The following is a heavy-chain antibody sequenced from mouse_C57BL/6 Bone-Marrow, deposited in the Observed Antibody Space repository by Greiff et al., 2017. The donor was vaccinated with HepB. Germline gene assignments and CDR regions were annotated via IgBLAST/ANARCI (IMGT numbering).Heavy chain of an antibody. V-gene: IGHV1-77*01. Sequence: VKLVESGAELVKPGASVKISCKASGYTFTDYYINWVKQRPGQGLEWIGKIGPGSGSAYYNEKFKGKATLTADKSSSTAYMQLSSLTSEDSAVYFCARSVYYGNYGNAMDYWGQGTSVTVSS. J-gene: IGHJ4*01. CDR2: IGPGSGSA. CDR3: ARSVYYGNYGNAMDY. CDR1: GYTFTDYY. D-gene: IGHD2-1*01.